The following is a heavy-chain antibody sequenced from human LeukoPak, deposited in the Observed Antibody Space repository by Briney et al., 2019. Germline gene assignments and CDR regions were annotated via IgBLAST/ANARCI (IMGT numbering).Heavy chain of an antibody. Sequence: PGGSLRLSCAASGLTFSSHWMHWVRQAPGKGLVWVSRITNDGSSTTYADSVKGRFTISRDNAKNMLYLQVNSLRAEDTAVYYCARSGYGDYGISYFDYWGQGTLVTVSS. CDR1: GLTFSSHW. CDR3: ARSGYGDYGISYFDY. CDR2: ITNDGSST. V-gene: IGHV3-74*01. J-gene: IGHJ4*02. D-gene: IGHD4-17*01.